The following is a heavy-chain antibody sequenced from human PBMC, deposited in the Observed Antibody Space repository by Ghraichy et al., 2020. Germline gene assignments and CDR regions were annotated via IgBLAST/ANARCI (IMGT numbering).Heavy chain of an antibody. CDR2: ISGSGGST. Sequence: LSLTCAASGFTFSSYAMSWVRQAPGKGLEWVSAISGSGGSTYYADSVKGRFTISRDNSKNTLYLQMNSLRAEDTAVYYCAKDPFGEFLIYFDYWGQGTLVTVSS. V-gene: IGHV3-23*01. CDR1: GFTFSSYA. CDR3: AKDPFGEFLIYFDY. J-gene: IGHJ4*02. D-gene: IGHD3-10*01.